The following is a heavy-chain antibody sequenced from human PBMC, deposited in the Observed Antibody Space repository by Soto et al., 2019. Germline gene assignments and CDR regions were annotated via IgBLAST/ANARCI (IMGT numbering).Heavy chain of an antibody. D-gene: IGHD3-10*01. CDR3: ARDTYGDKGQVLEY. J-gene: IGHJ4*02. Sequence: GGSLRLSYAASGFALRTYWMTWVRQAPGMGLEWVANIKEDGSETYYVDSVKGRFTISRDNAKNLLYLQMNSLRAEDTAVYYCARDTYGDKGQVLEYWGQGTLVTVSS. CDR1: GFALRTYW. CDR2: IKEDGSET. V-gene: IGHV3-7*01.